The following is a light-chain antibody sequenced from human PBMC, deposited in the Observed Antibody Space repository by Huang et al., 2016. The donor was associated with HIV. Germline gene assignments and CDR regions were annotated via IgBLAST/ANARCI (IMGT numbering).Light chain of an antibody. Sequence: EIVLTQSPATLSLSPGEKATLSCRASQSVGSVAWYQQKPGQAPRLLIYDVANRATGIPARFSGSGPGTDFTLTSSSLEPEDFAVYYCQQRSNWHPLSFGGGTKVEIK. V-gene: IGKV3D-11*02. CDR1: QSVGS. CDR3: QQRSNWHPLS. CDR2: DVA. J-gene: IGKJ4*01.